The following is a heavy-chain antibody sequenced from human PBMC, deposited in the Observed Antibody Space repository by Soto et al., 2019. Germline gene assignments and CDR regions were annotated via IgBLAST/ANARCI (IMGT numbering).Heavy chain of an antibody. D-gene: IGHD2-15*01. V-gene: IGHV3-15*07. Sequence: PGGSLRLSCAASGFTFSNAWMNWVRQAPGKGLEWVGRIKSKTDGGTTDYAAPVKGRFTISRDDSKNTLYLQMNSLKTEDTAVYYCTTSRGVVVVAATPVVAGYYYYYGMDVWGQGTTVTVSS. J-gene: IGHJ6*02. CDR1: GFTFSNAW. CDR2: IKSKTDGGTT. CDR3: TTSRGVVVVAATPVVAGYYYYYGMDV.